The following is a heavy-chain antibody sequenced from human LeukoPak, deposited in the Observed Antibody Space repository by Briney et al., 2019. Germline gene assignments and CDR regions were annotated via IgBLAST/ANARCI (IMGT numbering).Heavy chain of an antibody. CDR2: ISGSGGST. V-gene: IGHV3-23*01. J-gene: IGHJ6*02. CDR1: GFTFSSYA. Sequence: GGSLRLSCAASGFTFSSYAMSWVRQAPGKGLAWVSAISGSGGSTYYADSVKGRFTISRDNSKNTLYLQMNSLRAEDTAVYYCASGSITIFGVVIPVPYGMDVWGQGTTVTVSS. CDR3: ASGSITIFGVVIPVPYGMDV. D-gene: IGHD3-3*01.